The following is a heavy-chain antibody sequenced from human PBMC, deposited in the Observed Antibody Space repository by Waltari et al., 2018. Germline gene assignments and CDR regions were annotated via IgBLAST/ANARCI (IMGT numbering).Heavy chain of an antibody. CDR1: GYSISSGYY. Sequence: QVQLQESGPGLVKPSETLSLTCTVSGYSISSGYYWGWIRQPPGKGLEWIGSIYHSGSTYYNPSLKSRVTISVDTSKNQFSLELSSVTAADTAVYYCARARGMVQGVIDPWGQGTLVTVSS. CDR2: IYHSGST. V-gene: IGHV4-38-2*02. J-gene: IGHJ5*02. CDR3: ARARGMVQGVIDP. D-gene: IGHD3-10*01.